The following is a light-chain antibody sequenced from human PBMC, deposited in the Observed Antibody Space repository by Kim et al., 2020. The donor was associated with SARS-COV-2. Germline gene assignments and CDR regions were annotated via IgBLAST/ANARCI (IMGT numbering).Light chain of an antibody. V-gene: IGKV3-15*01. Sequence: EIVMTQSPATLSVSPGERATLSCRASQSVSNHLAWYQQRPGQPPRLLIYGASTRATGIPARFSGSGSGTEFTLTISSLQSEDFAVYYCQQYSNWPLTFGGGTKVDIK. CDR3: QQYSNWPLT. CDR1: QSVSNH. CDR2: GAS. J-gene: IGKJ4*01.